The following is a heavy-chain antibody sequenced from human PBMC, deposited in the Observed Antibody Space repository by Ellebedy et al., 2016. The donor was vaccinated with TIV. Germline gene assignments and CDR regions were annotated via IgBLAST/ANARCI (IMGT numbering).Heavy chain of an antibody. V-gene: IGHV3-11*05. J-gene: IGHJ3*02. CDR1: GFTFSDYY. CDR3: AKDLSGDYGPHAFDI. Sequence: GGSLRLXXAASGFTFSDYYMSWIRQTPGKGLEWVSYISSSSSYTNYADSVKGRFTISRDNAKNSLYLQMNSLRAEDTAVYYCAKDLSGDYGPHAFDIWGQGTMVTVSS. D-gene: IGHD4-17*01. CDR2: ISSSSSYT.